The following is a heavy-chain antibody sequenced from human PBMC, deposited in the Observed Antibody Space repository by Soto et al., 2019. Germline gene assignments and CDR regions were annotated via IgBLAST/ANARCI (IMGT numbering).Heavy chain of an antibody. CDR1: GYSFTTFD. D-gene: IGHD4-4*01. V-gene: IGHV1-8*01. CDR3: ARRTVAHWFFDL. Sequence: QVQLVQSGAEVKKPGASVKVSCKASGYSFTTFDINWLRLAPGQGLEWMGWMNGNRYNTGCAQKFQGRLTMTKDISQNTAYMELSSLASEDTAVYYCARRTVAHWFFDLWGRGTLVTVSS. CDR2: MNGNRYNT. J-gene: IGHJ2*01.